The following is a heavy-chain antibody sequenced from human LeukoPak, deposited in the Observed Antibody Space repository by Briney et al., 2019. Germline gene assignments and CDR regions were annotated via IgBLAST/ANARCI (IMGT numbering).Heavy chain of an antibody. CDR3: ARGRGRHHIVLVVYATPNWFDP. V-gene: IGHV4-34*01. Sequence: PSETLSLTCAVYGGSFSGYYWSWIRRPPGKGLEWIGEINHSGSTNYNPSLKSRVTISVDTSKNQFSLKLSSVTAADTAVYYCARGRGRHHIVLVVYATPNWFDPWGQGTLVTVSS. CDR1: GGSFSGYY. CDR2: INHSGST. J-gene: IGHJ5*02. D-gene: IGHD2-8*02.